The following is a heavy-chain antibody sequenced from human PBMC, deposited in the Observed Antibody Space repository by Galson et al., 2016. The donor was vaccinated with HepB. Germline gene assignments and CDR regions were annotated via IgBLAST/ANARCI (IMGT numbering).Heavy chain of an antibody. CDR3: ARDALGTWDLTT. CDR2: ISGGGETT. V-gene: IGHV3-48*03. J-gene: IGHJ1*01. Sequence: SLRLSCAASGFSFGNYEMNWVRQAPGRGLEWVAYISGGGETTYYADSVRGRFTISRDNARDSVFLQMTSLRVEDTARYYCARDALGTWDLTTWGQGTLVSVSS. D-gene: IGHD1-26*01. CDR1: GFSFGNYE.